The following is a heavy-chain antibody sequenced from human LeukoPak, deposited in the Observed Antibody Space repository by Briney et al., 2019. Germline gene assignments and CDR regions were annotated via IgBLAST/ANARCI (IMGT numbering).Heavy chain of an antibody. J-gene: IGHJ3*02. CDR2: ISGDAGST. CDR3: AKDIGYCSSTSCSMFGDAFDI. D-gene: IGHD2-2*03. Sequence: PGGSLRLSCAASGFTFDDYAMHWVRQAPGTGLEWVSLISGDAGSTYYADSVRGRFAISRDNSKNSLYLQMNSLRTEDTALYYCAKDIGYCSSTSCSMFGDAFDIWGQGTMVTVSS. CDR1: GFTFDDYA. V-gene: IGHV3-43*02.